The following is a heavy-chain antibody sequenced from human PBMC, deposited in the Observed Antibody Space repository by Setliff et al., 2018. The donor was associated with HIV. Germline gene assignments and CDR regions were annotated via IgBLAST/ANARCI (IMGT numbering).Heavy chain of an antibody. J-gene: IGHJ3*02. Sequence: ASVKVSCKASGYTFTMYGITWVRQAPGQGLEWMGWVSPYNENTNYAQKVQDRVVMTIDTSTNTAYMELRSLRFDDTAVYYCARASGGNSVEDGFDIWGQGTMVT. CDR3: ARASGGNSVEDGFDI. CDR1: GYTFTMYG. V-gene: IGHV1-18*01. D-gene: IGHD1-26*01. CDR2: VSPYNENT.